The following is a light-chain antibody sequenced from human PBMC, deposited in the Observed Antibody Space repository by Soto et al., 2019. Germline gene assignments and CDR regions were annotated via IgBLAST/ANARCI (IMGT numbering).Light chain of an antibody. CDR2: GAS. V-gene: IGKV3-20*01. CDR3: QQYVSSPRT. Sequence: EIVLTQSPGTLSLSPGDRATLSCRASQIVSSSYLAWYQQKPGQAPRLLMYGASNRATGIPDRFSGSGSGTDFTITISGLEPEDFAVYYCQQYVSSPRTFGQGTKVEVK. CDR1: QIVSSSY. J-gene: IGKJ1*01.